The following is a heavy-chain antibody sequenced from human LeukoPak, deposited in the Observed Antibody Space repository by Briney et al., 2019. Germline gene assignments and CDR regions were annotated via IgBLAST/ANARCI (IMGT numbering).Heavy chain of an antibody. Sequence: PGGSLRLSCAASGFTFSRYAMNWVRQAPGQGLEWVSAMSGGGVNTYYADSVKGRFTISRDNSKNTLCLQMNSLRAEDTAVYYCAKDRVDYAPGPDAFDIWGQGTMVTVSS. CDR2: MSGGGVNT. CDR1: GFTFSRYA. J-gene: IGHJ3*02. V-gene: IGHV3-23*01. CDR3: AKDRVDYAPGPDAFDI. D-gene: IGHD4-17*01.